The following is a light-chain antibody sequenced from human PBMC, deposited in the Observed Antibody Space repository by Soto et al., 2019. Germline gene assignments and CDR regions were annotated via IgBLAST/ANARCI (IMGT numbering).Light chain of an antibody. CDR2: AAS. V-gene: IGKV1-12*01. J-gene: IGKJ4*01. Sequence: DIQVTQSPSSVSASVGDRVTITCRASQGLVSWLAWYQQKPGKAPKLLIYAASGFQSGVPSRFRVSGSGNIFTLTTGSVQPKGFTIYYCHQTIIFPLTFGGGTKVEIK. CDR3: HQTIIFPLT. CDR1: QGLVSW.